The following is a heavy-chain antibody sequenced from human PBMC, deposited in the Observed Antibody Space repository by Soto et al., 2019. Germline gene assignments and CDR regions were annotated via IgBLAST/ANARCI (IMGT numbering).Heavy chain of an antibody. V-gene: IGHV4-31*03. J-gene: IGHJ2*01. CDR2: IYYSGST. CDR3: AREVRVVRVVNGVRRGYFDL. D-gene: IGHD2-21*01. CDR1: GGSISSGGYY. Sequence: QVQLQESGPGLVKPSQTLSLTCTVSGGSISSGGYYWSWIRQHPGKGLEWIGYIYYSGSTYYNPSLKSRVTISLDTPKDQFPLKLSSVTAADTAVYYCAREVRVVRVVNGVRRGYFDLWGRGTLVTVSS.